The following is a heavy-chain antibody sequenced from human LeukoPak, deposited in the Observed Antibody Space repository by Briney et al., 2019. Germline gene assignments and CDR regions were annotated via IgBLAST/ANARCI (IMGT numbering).Heavy chain of an antibody. J-gene: IGHJ6*02. CDR1: GFTVSSNY. D-gene: IGHD2-15*01. CDR2: IYSGGST. CDR3: ARGYCSGGTCFYYNGMDV. Sequence: GGSLRLSCAASGFTVSSNYMSWDRQAPGKGLEWVSVIYSGGSTYYADSVKGRFTISRDNSKNTVYLQMNSLRAEDTAVYYCARGYCSGGTCFYYNGMDVWGQGTTVTVSS. V-gene: IGHV3-53*01.